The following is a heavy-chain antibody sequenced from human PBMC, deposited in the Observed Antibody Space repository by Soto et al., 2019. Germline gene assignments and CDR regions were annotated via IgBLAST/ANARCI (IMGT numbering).Heavy chain of an antibody. CDR1: GFTFSSYA. CDR2: ISSSGGST. V-gene: IGHV3-64*01. CDR3: ARAVKCFIAADGFDC. Sequence: SLRLSCAASGFTFSSYAMHWVRQAPGKGLEYVSAISSSGGSTYYANSVKGRFTISRDNSKNTLYLQMGSLRAEDMAVYYCARAVKCFIAADGFDCWGQGTLVTVSS. D-gene: IGHD6-25*01. J-gene: IGHJ4*02.